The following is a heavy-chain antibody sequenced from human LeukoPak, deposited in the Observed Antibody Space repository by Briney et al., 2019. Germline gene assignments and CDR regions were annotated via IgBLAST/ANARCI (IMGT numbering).Heavy chain of an antibody. CDR1: GLTFSSYW. D-gene: IGHD3-3*01. V-gene: IGHV3-7*01. CDR3: ARVGQYYDFWSGYYFLDDY. CDR2: IKQDGSEK. Sequence: PGGSLRLSCAASGLTFSSYWMSWVRQAPGKGLEWVANIKQDGSEKYYVDSVKGRFTISRDNAKNSLYLQMNSLRAEDTAVYYCARVGQYYDFWSGYYFLDDYWGQGTLVTVSS. J-gene: IGHJ4*02.